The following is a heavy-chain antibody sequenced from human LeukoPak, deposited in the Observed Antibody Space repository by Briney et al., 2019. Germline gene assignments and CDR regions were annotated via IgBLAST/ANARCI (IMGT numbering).Heavy chain of an antibody. J-gene: IGHJ4*02. D-gene: IGHD4-17*01. V-gene: IGHV1-18*04. CDR3: AREENDGDYVAY. CDR1: GYTFTSYG. CDR2: ISAYNGNT. Sequence: ASMTVSCKASGYTFTSYGISWVRQAPGQGLEWMGWISAYNGNTNYAQKLQGRVTMTTDTSTSTAYMELRSLRSDDTAVYYCAREENDGDYVAYWGQGTLVTVSS.